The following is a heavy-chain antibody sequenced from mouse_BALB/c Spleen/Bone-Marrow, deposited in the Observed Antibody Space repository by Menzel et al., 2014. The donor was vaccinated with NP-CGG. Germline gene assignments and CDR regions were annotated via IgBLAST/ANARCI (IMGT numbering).Heavy chain of an antibody. Sequence: EVKLQESGPDLVKPSQSLSLPCTVTGYSITSGYGWHWIRQFPGNKLEWMAYIHYSGSTNYNPSLKGRISITRDTSKNQFFLQLNSVTTEDTATYYCAREDRYEAYFPYWGQGTLLTVSA. CDR1: GYSITSGYG. CDR3: AREDRYEAYFPY. V-gene: IGHV3-1*02. CDR2: IHYSGST. J-gene: IGHJ3*01. D-gene: IGHD2-14*01.